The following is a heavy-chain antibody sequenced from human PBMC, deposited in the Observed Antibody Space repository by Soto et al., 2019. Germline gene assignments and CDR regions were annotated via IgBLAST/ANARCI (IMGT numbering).Heavy chain of an antibody. Sequence: QVQLVQSGAEVKKPGSSVKVSCKASGGIFSSYAISWVRQAPGQGLEWMGGIIPIFGTANYAQKFQGRVTITADKSTNTAYMDLSSLTSEDTAVYYCARGGSSSAWNVFDYWGQGTLVTVSS. CDR2: IIPIFGTA. CDR3: ARGGSSSAWNVFDY. CDR1: GGIFSSYA. D-gene: IGHD6-13*01. J-gene: IGHJ4*02. V-gene: IGHV1-69*06.